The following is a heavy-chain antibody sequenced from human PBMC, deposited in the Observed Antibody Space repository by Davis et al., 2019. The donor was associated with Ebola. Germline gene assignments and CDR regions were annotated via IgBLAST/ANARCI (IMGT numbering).Heavy chain of an antibody. J-gene: IGHJ6*02. CDR2: IWYDGSNK. CDR3: TTDPGLVTTFGGVIRYYGMDV. V-gene: IGHV3-33*01. Sequence: GESLKISCAASGFTFSSYGMHWVRQAPGKGLEWVAVIWYDGSNKYYADSVKGRFTISRDNSKNTLYLQMNSLKNEDSAVYYCTTDPGLVTTFGGVIRYYGMDVWGQGTLVTVSS. D-gene: IGHD3-16*02. CDR1: GFTFSSYG.